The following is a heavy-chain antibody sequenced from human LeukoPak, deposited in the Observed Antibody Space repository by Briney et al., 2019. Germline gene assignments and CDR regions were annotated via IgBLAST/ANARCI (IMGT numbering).Heavy chain of an antibody. CDR2: INPNSGGT. J-gene: IGHJ4*02. D-gene: IGHD3-22*01. CDR3: ARAGTMIVVAPGY. V-gene: IGHV1-2*06. CDR1: GYTFIAYY. Sequence: ASVKVSCKASGYTFIAYYMHWVRQAPGQGLEWMGRINPNSGGTNYAQKFQGRVTMTRDTSISTAYMELSRLRSDDTAVYYCARAGTMIVVAPGYWGQGTLVTVSS.